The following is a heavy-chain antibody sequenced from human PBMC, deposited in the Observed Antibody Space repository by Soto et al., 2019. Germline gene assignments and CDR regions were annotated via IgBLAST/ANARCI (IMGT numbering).Heavy chain of an antibody. CDR1: GFTFSSYA. D-gene: IGHD2-15*01. J-gene: IGHJ3*02. Sequence: GGSLILSCAASGFTFSSYAMSWVRQAPGKGLEWVSAISGSGGSTYYADSVKGRFTISRDNSKNTLYLQMNSLRAEDTAVYYGAKAKGGGPPIDAFDIWGQGTMVTVSS. CDR2: ISGSGGST. V-gene: IGHV3-23*01. CDR3: AKAKGGGPPIDAFDI.